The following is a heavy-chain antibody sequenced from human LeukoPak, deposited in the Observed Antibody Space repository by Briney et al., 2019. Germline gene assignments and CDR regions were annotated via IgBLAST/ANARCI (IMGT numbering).Heavy chain of an antibody. D-gene: IGHD1-1*01. Sequence: SETLSLTCTVSGGSISSYYWSWIGQPAGKGLEWIGRIYTSGGTNYNPSLKSRVTMSVDTSKNQFSLQLSSVTAADTAVYYCARASTTADYYMDVWGKGTTVTVSS. CDR1: GGSISSYY. J-gene: IGHJ6*03. V-gene: IGHV4-4*07. CDR2: IYTSGGT. CDR3: ARASTTADYYMDV.